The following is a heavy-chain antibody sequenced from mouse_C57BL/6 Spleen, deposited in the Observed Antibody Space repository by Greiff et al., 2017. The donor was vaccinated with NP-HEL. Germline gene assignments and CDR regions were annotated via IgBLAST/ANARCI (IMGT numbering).Heavy chain of an antibody. Sequence: QVQLQQSGAELVKPGASVKISCKASGYAFSSYWMNWVKQRPGKGLEWIGQIYPGDGDTNYNGKFKGKATLTADKSSSTAYMQLSSLTSEDSAVYFCARQGIYDGYLFDYWGQGTTLTVSS. CDR3: ARQGIYDGYLFDY. D-gene: IGHD2-3*01. V-gene: IGHV1-80*01. J-gene: IGHJ2*01. CDR2: IYPGDGDT. CDR1: GYAFSSYW.